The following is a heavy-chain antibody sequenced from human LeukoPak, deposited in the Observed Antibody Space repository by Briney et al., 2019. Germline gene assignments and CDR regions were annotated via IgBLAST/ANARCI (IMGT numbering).Heavy chain of an antibody. CDR3: AKEQSSSGFFDY. Sequence: GGSLRLSCAASGFTYSSYAMSWVRQAPGKGLEWVSGISNSGGSTYYADSVKGRFTISRDNSKNTLYLQMNSLRAEDTAVYYCAKEQSSSGFFDYWGQGTLVTVSS. CDR2: ISNSGGST. J-gene: IGHJ4*02. D-gene: IGHD6-6*01. CDR1: GFTYSSYA. V-gene: IGHV3-23*01.